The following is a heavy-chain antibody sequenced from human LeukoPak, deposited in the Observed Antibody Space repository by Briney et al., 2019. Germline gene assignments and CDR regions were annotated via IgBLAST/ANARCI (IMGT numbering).Heavy chain of an antibody. Sequence: PSETLSLTCAVYGGSFSSYYWGWIRQPPGKGLEWIGSIYYSGSTYYNPSLKSRVTISVDTSKNQFSLKLSSVTAADTAVYYCARVARSYYYYYGMDVWGQGTTVTVSS. J-gene: IGHJ6*02. CDR2: IYYSGST. D-gene: IGHD1-26*01. CDR1: GGSFSSYY. CDR3: ARVARSYYYYYGMDV. V-gene: IGHV4-39*07.